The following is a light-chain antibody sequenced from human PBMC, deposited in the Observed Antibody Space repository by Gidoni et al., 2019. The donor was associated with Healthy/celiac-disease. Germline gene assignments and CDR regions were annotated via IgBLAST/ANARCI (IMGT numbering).Light chain of an antibody. Sequence: EIVLTHSPATLSLSPGERATLSCRASQSVSSYLAWYQQKPGQAPRLLIYDASNRATGIPARFSGSGSGTDFTLTISSLEPEDFAVYYCQQRSNWPRTFXQXTKVEIK. CDR1: QSVSSY. CDR3: QQRSNWPRT. V-gene: IGKV3-11*01. J-gene: IGKJ1*01. CDR2: DAS.